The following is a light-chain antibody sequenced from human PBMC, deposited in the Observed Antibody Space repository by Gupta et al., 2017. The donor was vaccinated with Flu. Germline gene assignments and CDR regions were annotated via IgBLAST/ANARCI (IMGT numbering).Light chain of an antibody. CDR2: DAS. CDR3: QQDNTLDT. V-gene: IGKV3-15*01. Sequence: EIVMTQSPATLSVSPGERATLSCRASQSVSSNLAWYQQKPGQAPRLLIYDASTRATGNTARFSGSGDAKEFTLTSSRRQYEDCEVYCEQQDNTLDTFGQGTKMDIK. CDR1: QSVSSN. J-gene: IGKJ2*01.